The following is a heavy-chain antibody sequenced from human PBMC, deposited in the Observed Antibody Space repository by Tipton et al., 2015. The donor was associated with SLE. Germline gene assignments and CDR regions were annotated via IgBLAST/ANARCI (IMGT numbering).Heavy chain of an antibody. D-gene: IGHD1-26*01. CDR1: GFTFSSYN. V-gene: IGHV3-48*01. CDR2: ISTTGNTI. CDR3: ASGFSGSLGGY. Sequence: SLRLSCAASGFTFSSYNMNCVRQAPGKGLEWGSYISTTGNTIYYADSVKGRFTISRDNSKNTLYLQMNSLRAEDTAVYYCASGFSGSLGGYWGQGTLVTVSS. J-gene: IGHJ4*02.